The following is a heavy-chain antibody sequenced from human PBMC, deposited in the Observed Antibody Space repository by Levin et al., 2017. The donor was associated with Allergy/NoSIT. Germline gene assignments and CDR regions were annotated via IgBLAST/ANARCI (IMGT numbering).Heavy chain of an antibody. CDR1: GFTFSSYG. J-gene: IGHJ4*02. V-gene: IGHV3-30*03. Sequence: GGSLRLSCAASGFTFSSYGMHWVRQAPGKGLEWVAVISYDGSNKYYADSVKGRFTISRDNSKNTLYLQMNSLRAEDTAVYYCATGGDYYDSSGYSVYWGQGTLVTVSS. D-gene: IGHD3-22*01. CDR2: ISYDGSNK. CDR3: ATGGDYYDSSGYSVY.